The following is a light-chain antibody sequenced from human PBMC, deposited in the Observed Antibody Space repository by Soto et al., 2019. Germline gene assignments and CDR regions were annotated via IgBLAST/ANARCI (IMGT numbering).Light chain of an antibody. V-gene: IGLV1-47*01. Sequence: QPVLTQPPSVSGTPGQGVTISCSGSSSNIGNNFVHWYQQLPGSAPRLLIYRNTQRPAGAPDRFSGSKSGTSASLAISGLRSEDEANYYCASWDDSLSVVFGGGTQLTVL. CDR3: ASWDDSLSVV. CDR2: RNT. CDR1: SSNIGNNF. J-gene: IGLJ2*01.